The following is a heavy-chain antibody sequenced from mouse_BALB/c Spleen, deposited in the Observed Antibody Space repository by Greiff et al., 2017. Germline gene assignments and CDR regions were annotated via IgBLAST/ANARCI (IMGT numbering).Heavy chain of an antibody. CDR2: IWAGGST. CDR3: ARDRVGFITTVVAPAY. J-gene: IGHJ3*01. CDR1: GFSLTSYG. Sequence: VQVVESGPGLVAPSQSLSITCTVSGFSLTSYGVHWVRQPPGKGLEWLGVIWAGGSTNYNSALMSRLSISKDNSKSQVFLKMNSLQTDDTAMYYCARDRVGFITTVVAPAYWGQGTLVTVSA. D-gene: IGHD1-1*01. V-gene: IGHV2-9*02.